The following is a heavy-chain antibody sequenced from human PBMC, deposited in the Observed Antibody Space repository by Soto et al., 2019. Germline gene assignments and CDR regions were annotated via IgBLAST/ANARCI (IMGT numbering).Heavy chain of an antibody. V-gene: IGHV4-59*01. CDR1: GGSISSAY. CDR3: ARLYPYYDILTGAQLYACNI. Sequence: QVQLEESGPGLVKPSETLSLTCTVSGGSISSAYWSWIRQPPGKGLEWIGYIYYSGSTNYKPSLKSRITRSLDTSNNQYSPNLSSVTAADKAVDYCARLYPYYDILTGAQLYACNIRSQATMVTVGS. CDR2: IYYSGST. D-gene: IGHD3-9*01. J-gene: IGHJ3*02.